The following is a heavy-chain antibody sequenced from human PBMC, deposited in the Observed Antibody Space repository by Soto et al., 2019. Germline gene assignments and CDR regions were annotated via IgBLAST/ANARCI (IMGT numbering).Heavy chain of an antibody. CDR1: GFTFSSYA. J-gene: IGHJ6*02. CDR2: ISGSGGST. D-gene: IGHD3-10*01. V-gene: IGHV3-23*01. Sequence: EVQLLESGGGLVQPGGSLRLSCAASGFTFSSYAMSWVRQAPGKGLEWVSAISGSGGSTYYADSVKGRFTISRDNSKNTLYPKMNSLRAEDTAVYYCAKKGWFGELLWEWDYYYGRDVWGQGTTVTVSS. CDR3: AKKGWFGELLWEWDYYYGRDV.